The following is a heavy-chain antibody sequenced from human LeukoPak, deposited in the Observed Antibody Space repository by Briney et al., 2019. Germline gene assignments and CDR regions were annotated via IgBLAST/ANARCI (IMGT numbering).Heavy chain of an antibody. CDR2: IYYSGST. CDR3: AGRNYYDSSGYLDY. Sequence: SETLSLTCTVSGGSISSSSYYWGWIRQPPGKGLEWIGSIYYSGSTYYNPSLKSRVTISVDTSKNQFSLKLSSVTAADTAVYYCAGRNYYDSSGYLDYWGQGTLVTVSS. J-gene: IGHJ4*02. V-gene: IGHV4-39*07. D-gene: IGHD3-22*01. CDR1: GGSISSSSYY.